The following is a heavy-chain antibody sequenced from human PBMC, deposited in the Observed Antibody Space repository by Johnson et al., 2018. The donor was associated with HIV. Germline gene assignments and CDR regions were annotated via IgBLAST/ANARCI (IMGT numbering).Heavy chain of an antibody. CDR2: ISGDGSSS. D-gene: IGHD1-26*01. V-gene: IGHV3-74*02. J-gene: IGHJ3*02. Sequence: EVQLVESGGAVVQPGGSLRLSCEASGFTLSTSCMHWVRQVPGKGLMWVSRISGDGSSSSYADYVQGRFTIARDNAKNTLYLQVNSLRAEDTAVYYCASAKGGSYSDEQGAFEIWGQGTMVTVSS. CDR1: GFTLSTSC. CDR3: ASAKGGSYSDEQGAFEI.